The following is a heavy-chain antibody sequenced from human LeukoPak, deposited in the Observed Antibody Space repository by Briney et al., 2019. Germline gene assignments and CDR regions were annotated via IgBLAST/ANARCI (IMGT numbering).Heavy chain of an antibody. V-gene: IGHV1-69*05. Sequence: GSSVKVSCKAFGGTFSSYAISWVRQAPGQGLEWMGGIIPIFGTANYAQKFQDRVTITTDESTSTAYMELSSLRSEDTAVYYCARHSSGWYLDDYWGQGTLVTVSS. D-gene: IGHD6-19*01. CDR2: IIPIFGTA. J-gene: IGHJ4*02. CDR1: GGTFSSYA. CDR3: ARHSSGWYLDDY.